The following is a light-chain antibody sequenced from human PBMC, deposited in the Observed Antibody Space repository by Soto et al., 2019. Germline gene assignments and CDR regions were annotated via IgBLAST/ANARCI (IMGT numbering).Light chain of an antibody. V-gene: IGLV2-14*01. Sequence: QSALTQPASVSGSPGQSITISCTGTSSDVGGCNYVSWYQQHPGKAPKLIIYDVNNRPSGVSNRFSGSKSGNTASLTISGLRAEDEADYHCSSCTTSSTVVFGGGTKVTVL. J-gene: IGLJ2*01. CDR2: DVN. CDR1: SSDVGGCNY. CDR3: SSCTTSSTVV.